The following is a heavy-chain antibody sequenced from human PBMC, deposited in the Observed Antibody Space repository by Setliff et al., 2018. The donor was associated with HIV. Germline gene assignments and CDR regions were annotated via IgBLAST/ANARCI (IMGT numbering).Heavy chain of an antibody. V-gene: IGHV3-11*04. CDR3: LTHHGDPDY. D-gene: IGHD4-17*01. CDR1: IFDFDNLY. J-gene: IGHJ4*02. Sequence: GGSLRLSCSASIFDFDNLYMAWIRQAPGKGLEWVSYINVGGGTKYYAASVRGRFTISRDDTKKSLFLQMNTLRAEDTATYYCLTHHGDPDYWGRGTLVTVSS. CDR2: INVGGGTK.